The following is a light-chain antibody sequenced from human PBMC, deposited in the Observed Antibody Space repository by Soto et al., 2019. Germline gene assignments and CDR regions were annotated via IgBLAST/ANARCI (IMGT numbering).Light chain of an antibody. CDR1: QSVNSA. V-gene: IGKV3-15*01. J-gene: IGKJ1*01. CDR2: GAS. CDR3: QHYNNGPR. Sequence: EKVMTQSPGTLSVSPVERATLSCRASQSVNSALSWYQQKPGQAPRLLIYGASRRATGVPARFSGSGSGTEFTLTISMLQSEDFAVYYCQHYNNGPRFGQGTKVDIK.